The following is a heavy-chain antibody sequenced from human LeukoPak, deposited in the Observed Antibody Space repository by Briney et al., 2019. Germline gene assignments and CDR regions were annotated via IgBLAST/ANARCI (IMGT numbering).Heavy chain of an antibody. CDR2: MYYSGST. CDR1: GGSISSSGYY. V-gene: IGHV4-39*01. D-gene: IGHD5-18*01. CDR3: ARHVGYSYGYTDY. Sequence: SETLSLTCTVSGGSISSSGYYWGWIRQPPGKGLEWIGSMYYSGSTYYNPSLKSRATISVDTSKNQFSLKLSSVTAADTAVYYCARHVGYSYGYTDYWGQGTLVTVSS. J-gene: IGHJ4*02.